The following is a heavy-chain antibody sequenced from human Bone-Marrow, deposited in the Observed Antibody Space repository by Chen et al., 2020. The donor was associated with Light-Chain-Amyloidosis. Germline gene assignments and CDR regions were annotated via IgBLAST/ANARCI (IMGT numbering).Heavy chain of an antibody. Sequence: QLQLQESGPGLVEPSQTLSLTCTVSGASIISSEYYWGWIRQPPGKGLEWIGVLDCYHGGSPYYSPSLKSRVTITADTAKNQFSLNLTTVTAADTATYYCARGAVGGTTGVWGQGTLVTVSS. V-gene: IGHV4-38-2*02. J-gene: IGHJ4*02. CDR1: GASIISSEYY. D-gene: IGHD1-26*01. CDR2: LDCYHGGSP. CDR3: ARGAVGGTTGV.